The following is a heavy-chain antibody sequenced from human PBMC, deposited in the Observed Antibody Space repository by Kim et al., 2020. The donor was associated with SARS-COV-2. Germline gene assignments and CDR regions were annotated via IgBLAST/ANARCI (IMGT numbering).Heavy chain of an antibody. D-gene: IGHD3-10*01. Sequence: GGSLRLSCAASGFTFSSYSMNWVRQAPGKGLEWVSYISSSSSTIYYADSVKGRFTISRDNAKNSLYLQMNSLRAEDTAVYYCARDNSRGVLWFGEFMEPGYYYYYGMDVWGQGTTVTVSS. CDR1: GFTFSSYS. J-gene: IGHJ6*02. CDR2: ISSSSSTI. CDR3: ARDNSRGVLWFGEFMEPGYYYYYGMDV. V-gene: IGHV3-48*04.